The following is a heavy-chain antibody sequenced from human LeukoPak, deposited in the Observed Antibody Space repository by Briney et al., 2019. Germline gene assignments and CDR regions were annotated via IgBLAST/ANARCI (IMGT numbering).Heavy chain of an antibody. J-gene: IGHJ4*02. CDR2: ISVYNGNT. V-gene: IGHV1-18*01. CDR3: ARTCSSSSCYMVH. D-gene: IGHD2-2*02. CDR1: GYTFINFG. Sequence: ASVNVSCKASGYTFINFGITWVRQAPGQGLEWMGWISVYNGNTNYAQNFQGRVTLTTDTSTSTAYMELRSLRSDDTALYYCARTCSSSSCYMVHWGQGTLVTVSS.